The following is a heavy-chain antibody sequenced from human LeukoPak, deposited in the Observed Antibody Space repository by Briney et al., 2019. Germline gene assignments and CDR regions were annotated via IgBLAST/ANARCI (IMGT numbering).Heavy chain of an antibody. D-gene: IGHD3-16*01. J-gene: IGHJ2*01. CDR2: ISSGGDNI. V-gene: IGHV3-48*03. Sequence: GGSLRLSCAASGFTCRSYEMKWVRQAPGQGREWVSYISSGGDNIYDADSVKGRFTISRDNAKNSLYLQMNSRRAEDTAVYYCARKEYSGFCFFDLWGRGTLVTVSS. CDR3: ARKEYSGFCFFDL. CDR1: GFTCRSYE.